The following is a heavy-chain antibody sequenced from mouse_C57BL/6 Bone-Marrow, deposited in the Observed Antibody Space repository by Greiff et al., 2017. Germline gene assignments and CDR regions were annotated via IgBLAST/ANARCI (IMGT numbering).Heavy chain of an antibody. CDR1: GYTFTSYW. J-gene: IGHJ1*03. D-gene: IGHD2-3*01. CDR3: ASRGWSYCDV. Sequence: VQLQQSGAELAKPGASVKLSCKASGYTFTSYWMHWVKQRPGQGLEWIGYINPSSGYTKYNQKFKDKATLTADKSSSTAYMQLSSLPSEDPAVFYCASRGWSYCDVWGTGTTVTVAS. CDR2: INPSSGYT. V-gene: IGHV1-7*01.